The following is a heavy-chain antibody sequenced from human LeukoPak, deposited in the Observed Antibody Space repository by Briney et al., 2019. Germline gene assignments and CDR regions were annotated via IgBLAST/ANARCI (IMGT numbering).Heavy chain of an antibody. D-gene: IGHD4/OR15-4a*01. Sequence: GGSLRLSCAASGFTFSTYGVHWVRQPPGKGLEWVAAISYDGSDRYYADSVKGRFTISRDNSKNMVYLQMNSLRADDTAVYYCAKTAVVITFRFDDWGQGALVTVSS. V-gene: IGHV3-30*18. CDR3: AKTAVVITFRFDD. CDR1: GFTFSTYG. J-gene: IGHJ4*02. CDR2: ISYDGSDR.